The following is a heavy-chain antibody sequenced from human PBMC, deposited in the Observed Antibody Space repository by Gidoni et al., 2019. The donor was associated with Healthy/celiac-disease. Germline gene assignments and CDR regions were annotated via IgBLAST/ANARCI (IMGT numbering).Heavy chain of an antibody. CDR3: ARDSENYDFWSGYYGGGFT. J-gene: IGHJ5*02. CDR2: ISYDGSNK. D-gene: IGHD3-3*01. V-gene: IGHV3-30*04. CDR1: GFTLSRYA. Sequence: QVQLVESGGGVVQPGRSLRPSCAASGFTLSRYAMHWVRQAPGKGLEWVAVISYDGSNKYYADSVKGRFTISRDNSKNTLYLQMNSLRAEDTAVYYCARDSENYDFWSGYYGGGFTWGQGTLVTVSS.